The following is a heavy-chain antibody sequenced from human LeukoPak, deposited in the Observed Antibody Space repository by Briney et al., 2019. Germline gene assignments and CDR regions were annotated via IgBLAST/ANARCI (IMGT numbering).Heavy chain of an antibody. Sequence: SETLSLTCTVSGGSISSYYWSWIRQPAGKGLEWIGRIYTSGSTNYNPSLKSRVTMSVDTSKIQLSLKLSSVAAADTAVYYCAREPVVVPAAILWYFDLWGRGTLVTVSS. CDR3: AREPVVVPAAILWYFDL. D-gene: IGHD2-2*01. V-gene: IGHV4-4*07. CDR1: GGSISSYY. CDR2: IYTSGST. J-gene: IGHJ2*01.